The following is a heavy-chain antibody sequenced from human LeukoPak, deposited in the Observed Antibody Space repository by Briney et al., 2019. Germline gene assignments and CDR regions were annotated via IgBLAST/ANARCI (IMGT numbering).Heavy chain of an antibody. Sequence: ASVKVSCKASGGTFSSYAISWVRQAPGQGLEWMGRIIPILGIANYAQKFQGRVTITADKSTSTAYMELSSLRSEDTAVYYCARDLEFARRVNYYDSSGNWYFDLWGRGTLVTVSS. J-gene: IGHJ2*01. D-gene: IGHD3-22*01. CDR3: ARDLEFARRVNYYDSSGNWYFDL. V-gene: IGHV1-69*04. CDR1: GGTFSSYA. CDR2: IIPILGIA.